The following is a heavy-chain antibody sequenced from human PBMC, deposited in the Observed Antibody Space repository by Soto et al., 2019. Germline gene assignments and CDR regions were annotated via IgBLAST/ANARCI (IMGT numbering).Heavy chain of an antibody. D-gene: IGHD3-9*01. CDR1: DDFISSYY. CDR3: ARADYDILTGSYAMDV. CDR2: VSTSGAT. Sequence: QVQLQESGPRLVKPSETLSLTCTVSDDFISSYYWNWIRQPAGKGLEWIGRVSTSGATNYNPSLESRVTMSVDTSKKRFSLKLTSVTAADTAVYFCARADYDILTGSYAMDVWGQGTTVTVSS. J-gene: IGHJ6*02. V-gene: IGHV4-4*07.